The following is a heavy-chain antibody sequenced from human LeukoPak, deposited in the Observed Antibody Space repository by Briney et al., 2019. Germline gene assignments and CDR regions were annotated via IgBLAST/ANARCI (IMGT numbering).Heavy chain of an antibody. CDR3: ASGFSLVTVPDY. D-gene: IGHD2-21*02. J-gene: IGHJ4*02. V-gene: IGHV3-30-3*01. CDR2: ISYDGSNK. Sequence: GRSLRLSCAASGFTFSSYAMHWVRQAPGKVLEWVAVISYDGSNKYYADSVKSRFTISRDNSKNTLYLQMNSLRAEDTAVYYCASGFSLVTVPDYWGQGTLVTVSS. CDR1: GFTFSSYA.